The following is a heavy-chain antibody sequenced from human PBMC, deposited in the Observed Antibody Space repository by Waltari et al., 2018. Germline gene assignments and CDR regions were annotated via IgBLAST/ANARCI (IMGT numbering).Heavy chain of an antibody. CDR3: ARAQEGHDAFDF. J-gene: IGHJ3*01. Sequence: QVQLQESGPGLVKPSETLSLTCPVPGAPMTNYYWSWIRLPAGRGLEWIGRVFTDGKTHYAASLRSRVTMSMDTSKDQFSLKLTSVTAADTALYYCARAQEGHDAFDFWGQGTMVTVSS. V-gene: IGHV4-4*07. CDR2: VFTDGKT. CDR1: GAPMTNYY.